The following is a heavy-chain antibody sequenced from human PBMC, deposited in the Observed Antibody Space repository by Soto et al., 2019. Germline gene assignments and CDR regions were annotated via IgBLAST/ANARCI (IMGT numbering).Heavy chain of an antibody. CDR1: EGSVSSSSYF. CDR2: IYYRGST. D-gene: IGHD5-12*01. Sequence: SEPRWHTSTLSEGSVSSSSYFLVWIRQPTGKGLEWTGYIYYRGSTNYNPSLKSRVTISVDTSKNPSSLKLSSVTTADTAVYDCAIFMGNSVAPTYFDYWGQGTLVTVS. V-gene: IGHV4-61*01. J-gene: IGHJ4*02. CDR3: AIFMGNSVAPTYFDY.